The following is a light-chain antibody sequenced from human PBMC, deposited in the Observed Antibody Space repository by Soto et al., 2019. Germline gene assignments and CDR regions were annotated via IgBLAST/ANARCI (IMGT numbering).Light chain of an antibody. CDR3: QKYDRAPAT. CDR1: QDIKKF. Sequence: DIQMTPAPSSLSASLGDSVTITCRASQDIKKFLAWYQHRPGEVPKVLIYAASSLRPGVPTRFSGNGAGTDFTFTINSLQPEDVATYYCQKYDRAPATFGQGTKV. J-gene: IGKJ1*01. CDR2: AAS. V-gene: IGKV1-27*01.